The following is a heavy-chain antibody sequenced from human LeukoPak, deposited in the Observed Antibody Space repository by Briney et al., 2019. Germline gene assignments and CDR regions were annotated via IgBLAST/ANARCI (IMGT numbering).Heavy chain of an antibody. Sequence: PGRSLRLSCAASGFTFSSYGLHWVRQAPGKGLEWVAIIWYDGNNKYYADSVKGRFTISRDNSKSTLYLQMNSLRAEDTAVYYCAKFRTGYDAVDIWGQGTMVTVSS. J-gene: IGHJ3*02. CDR1: GFTFSSYG. CDR3: AKFRTGYDAVDI. CDR2: IWYDGNNK. D-gene: IGHD3-10*01. V-gene: IGHV3-33*06.